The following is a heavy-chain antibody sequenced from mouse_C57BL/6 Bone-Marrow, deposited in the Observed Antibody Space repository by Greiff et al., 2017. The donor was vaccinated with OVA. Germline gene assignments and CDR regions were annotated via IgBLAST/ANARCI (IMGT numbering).Heavy chain of an antibody. D-gene: IGHD1-1*01. Sequence: QVQLKESGAELARPGASVKLSCKASGYTFTSYGISWVKQRTGQGLEWIGEIYPRSGNTYYNEKFKGKATLTADKSSSTAYMELRSLTSEDSAVYFCARKPYYYKDYWGQGTTLTVSS. CDR1: GYTFTSYG. J-gene: IGHJ2*01. CDR2: IYPRSGNT. CDR3: ARKPYYYKDY. V-gene: IGHV1-81*01.